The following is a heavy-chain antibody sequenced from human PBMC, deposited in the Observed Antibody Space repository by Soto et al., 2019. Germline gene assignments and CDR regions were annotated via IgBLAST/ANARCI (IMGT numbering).Heavy chain of an antibody. J-gene: IGHJ4*02. CDR3: ARDHEVIPAAMRYYDY. D-gene: IGHD2-2*01. CDR1: GCSISSFY. CDR2: IYYSGST. Sequence: SETLSLTCTVSGCSISSFYWSWIRQPPGKGLEWIGYIYYSGSTDYNPSLRSRVTISVDTSKNQFSLKLSSVTAADTAVYYCARDHEVIPAAMRYYDYWGQGTLVTVSS. V-gene: IGHV4-59*01.